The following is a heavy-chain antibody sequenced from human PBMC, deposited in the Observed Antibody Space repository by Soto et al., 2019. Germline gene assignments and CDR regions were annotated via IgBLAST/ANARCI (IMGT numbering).Heavy chain of an antibody. CDR2: IKSKTDGGTT. CDR3: TTGKGTGTSRLAHLRKYYYFDY. V-gene: IGHV3-15*01. Sequence: GGSLRLSCAASGFTFSNAWMSWVRQAPGKGLEWVGRIKSKTDGGTTDYAAPVKGRFTISRDDSKNTLYLQMNSLKTEDTAVYYCTTGKGTGTSRLAHLRKYYYFDYWGQGTLVTVSS. D-gene: IGHD1-7*01. CDR1: GFTFSNAW. J-gene: IGHJ4*02.